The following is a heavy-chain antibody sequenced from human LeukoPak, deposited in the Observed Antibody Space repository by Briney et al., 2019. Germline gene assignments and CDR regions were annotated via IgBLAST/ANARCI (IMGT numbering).Heavy chain of an antibody. CDR2: INPNSGGT. D-gene: IGHD6-13*01. CDR3: AREMAPGYSSSWWMVWDWFDP. J-gene: IGHJ5*02. CDR1: GYTFTGYY. Sequence: ASVKVSCKASGYTFTGYYMHWVRQAPGQGLEWMGWINPNSGGTNYAQKFQGRVTMTRDTSISTAYMELSRLRSDDTAVYYCAREMAPGYSSSWWMVWDWFDPWGQGTLVTVPS. V-gene: IGHV1-2*02.